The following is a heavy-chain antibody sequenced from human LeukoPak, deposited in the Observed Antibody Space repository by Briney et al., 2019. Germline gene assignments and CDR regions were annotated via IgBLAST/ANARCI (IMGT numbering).Heavy chain of an antibody. J-gene: IGHJ3*02. CDR1: GFTFSTYN. D-gene: IGHD6-19*01. CDR2: ISGSGSAI. V-gene: IGHV3-48*04. Sequence: GGSLRLSCAASGFTFSTYNMNWVRQAPGKGLEWVSYISGSGSAIYYADSVKGRFTISRDNAKNSLYLQMNSLRAEDTAVYYCARVRGWSYDAFDIWGQGTMVTVSS. CDR3: ARVRGWSYDAFDI.